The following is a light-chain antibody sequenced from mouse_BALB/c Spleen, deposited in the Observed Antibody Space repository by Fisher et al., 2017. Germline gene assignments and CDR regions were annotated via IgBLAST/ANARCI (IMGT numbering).Light chain of an antibody. Sequence: IVLTQTPAILSASPGEKVTMTCSASSSVSYMYRYQQKPGSSPKPWIYGTSNLASGVPARFSGSGSGTSYSLTISSMEAEDAATYYCQQYHSYPPTFGSGTKLEIK. CDR2: GTS. J-gene: IGKJ4*01. CDR1: SSVSY. V-gene: IGKV4-61*01. CDR3: QQYHSYPPT.